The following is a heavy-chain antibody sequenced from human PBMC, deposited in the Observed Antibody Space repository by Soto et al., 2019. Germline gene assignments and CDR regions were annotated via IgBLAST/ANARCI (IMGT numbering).Heavy chain of an antibody. J-gene: IGHJ4*02. CDR1: GGSISSYY. CDR2: IYYSGST. CDR3: AAHRNTMVRRPFDY. D-gene: IGHD3-10*01. Sequence: SETLSLTCTVSGGSISSYYWSWIRQPPGKGLEWIGYIYYSGSTNYNPSLKSRVTISVDTSKNQFSLKLSSVTAADTAVYYCAAHRNTMVRRPFDYWGQGTLVTVSS. V-gene: IGHV4-59*08.